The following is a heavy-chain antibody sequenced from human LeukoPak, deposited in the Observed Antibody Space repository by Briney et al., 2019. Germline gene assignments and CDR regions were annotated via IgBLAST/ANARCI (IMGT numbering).Heavy chain of an antibody. CDR2: INSDGSNT. CDR3: TRTYYYESSGYCGY. Sequence: GGSLRLSCAGSGFTFSGYWMHWVRQAPGKGLVWVSRINSDGSNTNYADSVKGRFTISRDNAKNTLYLQMNSLRADDTAVYYCTRTYYYESSGYCGYWGQGTLVTVSS. J-gene: IGHJ4*02. D-gene: IGHD3-22*01. V-gene: IGHV3-74*01. CDR1: GFTFSGYW.